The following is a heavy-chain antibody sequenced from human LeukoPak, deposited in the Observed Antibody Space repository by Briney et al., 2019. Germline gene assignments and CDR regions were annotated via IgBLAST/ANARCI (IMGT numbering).Heavy chain of an antibody. Sequence: PGRSLRLSCAASGLIFSSYGMHWVRQAPGKGLEWVAVISSDGNNTYYADSVKGRFTISRDNSKNTLYLQMDSLRAEDTAVYYCAKDSGSGRGLYYYGMDAWGKGTTVPVSS. CDR2: ISSDGNNT. V-gene: IGHV3-30*18. CDR1: GLIFSSYG. CDR3: AKDSGSGRGLYYYGMDA. J-gene: IGHJ6*04. D-gene: IGHD3-10*01.